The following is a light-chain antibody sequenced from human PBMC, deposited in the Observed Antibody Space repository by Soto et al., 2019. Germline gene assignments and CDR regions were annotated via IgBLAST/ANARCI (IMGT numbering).Light chain of an antibody. V-gene: IGLV1-44*01. J-gene: IGLJ1*01. CDR1: SDNMGSNS. Sequence: QSVLTQPPSASGTPGQRVTISCSGRSDNMGSNSVNWYQQLPGTAPKLLIYSNNQRPSGVPDRFSGSKSGTSASLAISGLQSEDEADYYCAAWDDSLNVLYVFGTGTKVTVL. CDR3: AAWDDSLNVLYV. CDR2: SNN.